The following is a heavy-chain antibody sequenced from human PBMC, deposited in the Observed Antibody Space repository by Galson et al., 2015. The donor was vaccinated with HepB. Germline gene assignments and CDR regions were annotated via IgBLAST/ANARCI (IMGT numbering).Heavy chain of an antibody. CDR1: GYSFTSYW. CDR2: IDPSDSYT. D-gene: IGHD3-22*01. CDR3: ARRVYYDSSGYNYYYYMDV. Sequence: QSGAEVKKPGEFLRISCTGSGYSFTSYWISWGRQMPGKGLEWMGRIDPSDSYTNYSPSFQVNVTISADKSISTAYLHWSSLKASDTAMYYGARRVYYDSSGYNYYYYMDVWGKGTTVTVSS. J-gene: IGHJ6*03. V-gene: IGHV5-10-1*01.